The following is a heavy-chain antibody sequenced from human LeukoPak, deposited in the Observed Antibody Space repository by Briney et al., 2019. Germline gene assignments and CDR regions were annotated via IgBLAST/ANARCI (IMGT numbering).Heavy chain of an antibody. CDR2: ISSSSSYI. D-gene: IGHD6-6*01. CDR3: ARDTGSSSSFPYYMDV. J-gene: IGHJ6*03. CDR1: GFSFSSYA. Sequence: GGSLRLSCTASGFSFSSYAMTWVRQAPGKGLEWVSSISSSSSYIYYADSVKGRFTISRDNAKNSLYLQMNSLRAEDTAVYYCARDTGSSSSFPYYMDVWGKGTTVTVSS. V-gene: IGHV3-21*01.